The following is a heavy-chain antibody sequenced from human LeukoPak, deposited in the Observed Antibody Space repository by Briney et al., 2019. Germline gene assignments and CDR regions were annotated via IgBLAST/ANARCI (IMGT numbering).Heavy chain of an antibody. CDR3: ARLIVGSTLGYFYYYMDV. CDR2: IYYSGNT. D-gene: IGHD1-26*01. CDR1: GVSISSSNSY. J-gene: IGHJ6*03. V-gene: IGHV4-39*07. Sequence: SETLSPTCTVSGVSISSSNSYWGWIRQPPGKGLEWIGSIYYSGNTYYNASLKSQVSISIDTSKNQFSLKLSSVTAADTALYYCARLIVGSTLGYFYYYMDVWGKGTTVTVSS.